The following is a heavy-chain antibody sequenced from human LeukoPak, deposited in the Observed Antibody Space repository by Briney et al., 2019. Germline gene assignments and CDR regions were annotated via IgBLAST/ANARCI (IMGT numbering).Heavy chain of an antibody. CDR1: GFTFSSYS. J-gene: IGHJ6*03. CDR3: ARDRGIVGTTGYYYMDV. D-gene: IGHD1-26*01. CDR2: IWYDGSNK. Sequence: PGGSLRLSCAASGFTFSSYSMNWVRQAPGKGLEWVAVIWYDGSNKYYADPVKGRFAISRDNSKNTLYLQMNSLRAEDTAVYYCARDRGIVGTTGYYYMDVWGKGTTVTVSS. V-gene: IGHV3-33*08.